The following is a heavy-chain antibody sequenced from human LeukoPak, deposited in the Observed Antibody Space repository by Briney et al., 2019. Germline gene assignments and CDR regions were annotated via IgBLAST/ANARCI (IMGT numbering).Heavy chain of an antibody. V-gene: IGHV3-48*02. CDR2: ISSSGSTI. Sequence: PGGSLRLSCAASGFTFSGYSMNWVRQAPGTGLEWVSYISSSGSTIYYADSVKGRFTISRDNAKNSLYLQMNSLRDEDTAVYYCARDLKYNYGMDVWGQGTTVTVSS. CDR3: ARDLKYNYGMDV. CDR1: GFTFSGYS. J-gene: IGHJ6*02.